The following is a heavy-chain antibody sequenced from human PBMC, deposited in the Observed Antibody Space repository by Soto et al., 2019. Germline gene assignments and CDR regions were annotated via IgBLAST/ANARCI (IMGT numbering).Heavy chain of an antibody. CDR1: GGTFSSYT. CDR3: AISIVKYCSAGSCYSD. Sequence: QVQLVQSGAEVKKPGSSVKVSCKASGGTFSSYTISWVRQAPGQGLEWMGRIIPILGIANYAQKFQGRVTITADKSTSTAYMELSSLRSENTAVYYCAISIVKYCSAGSCYSDWGQGTLVTVSS. CDR2: IIPILGIA. D-gene: IGHD2-15*01. J-gene: IGHJ4*02. V-gene: IGHV1-69*02.